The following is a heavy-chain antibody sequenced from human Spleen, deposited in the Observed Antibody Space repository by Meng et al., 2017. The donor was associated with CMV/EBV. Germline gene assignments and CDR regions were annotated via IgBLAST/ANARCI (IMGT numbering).Heavy chain of an antibody. CDR1: GYTFTSYY. CDR3: ARAYSIPVTGTEFWFDP. CDR2: FNPSGGST. V-gene: IGHV1-46*01. D-gene: IGHD6-13*01. Sequence: ASVKVSCKASGYTFTSYYMHWVRQAPGQGLEWMGIFNPSGGSTSYAQKFQGRVTMTRDTSTSTVYMELSSLRSEDTAVYYCARAYSIPVTGTEFWFDPWGQGTLVTVS. J-gene: IGHJ5*02.